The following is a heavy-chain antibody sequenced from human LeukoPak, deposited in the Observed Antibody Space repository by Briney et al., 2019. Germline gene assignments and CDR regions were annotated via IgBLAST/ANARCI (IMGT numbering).Heavy chain of an antibody. D-gene: IGHD3-10*01. Sequence: ASVKVSCKASGYTFISYYIHWVRQAPGQGLEWMGIINPSGGSTSYAQKFQGRVTMTRDTSTSTVYMELSSLRSEDTAVYYCARDWESQNVWFGEYGMDVWGQGTTVTVSS. CDR3: ARDWESQNVWFGEYGMDV. CDR1: GYTFISYY. V-gene: IGHV1-46*01. CDR2: INPSGGST. J-gene: IGHJ6*02.